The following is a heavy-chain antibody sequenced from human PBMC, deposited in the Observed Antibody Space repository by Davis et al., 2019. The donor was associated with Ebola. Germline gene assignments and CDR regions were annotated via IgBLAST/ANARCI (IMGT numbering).Heavy chain of an antibody. CDR2: ISYDGSNK. CDR3: AKDRYSSWSFDY. J-gene: IGHJ4*02. CDR1: GFTFSSYG. Sequence: PGGSLRLSCAASGFTFSSYGMHWVRQAPGKGLEWVAVISYDGSNKYYADSAKGRFTISRDNSKNTLYLQMNSLRAEDTAVYYCAKDRYSSWSFDYWGQGTLVTVSS. V-gene: IGHV3-30*18. D-gene: IGHD6-13*01.